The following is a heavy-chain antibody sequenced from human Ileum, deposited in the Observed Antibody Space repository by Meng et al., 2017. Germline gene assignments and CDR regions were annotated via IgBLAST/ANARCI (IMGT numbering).Heavy chain of an antibody. Sequence: EVYVGESGGGVVKPGGSLRLSCTASGITFDNAWRSWVRQAPGKGLEWVGRINSKTDGGTIEYAAPVKGRFTISRDDSKDTVYLQMNSLKSEDAAVYYCATGPEFWSTYDYWGQGTLVTVSS. V-gene: IGHV3-15*01. D-gene: IGHD3-3*01. CDR2: INSKTDGGTI. J-gene: IGHJ4*02. CDR1: GITFDNAW. CDR3: ATGPEFWSTYDY.